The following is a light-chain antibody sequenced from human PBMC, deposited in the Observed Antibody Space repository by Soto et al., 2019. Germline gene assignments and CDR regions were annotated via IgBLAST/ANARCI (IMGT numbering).Light chain of an antibody. CDR3: SSYAGNNNFVV. Sequence: ALTQPPSASGSPGQSVTISCTGTSSDVGAYKYVSWYQQHPGKAPKLMIYEVTKRPSGVPGRFSGSKSGNTASLTVSGLQAEDEADYYCSSYAGNNNFVVFGGGTKLTVL. J-gene: IGLJ2*01. CDR2: EVT. V-gene: IGLV2-8*01. CDR1: SSDVGAYKY.